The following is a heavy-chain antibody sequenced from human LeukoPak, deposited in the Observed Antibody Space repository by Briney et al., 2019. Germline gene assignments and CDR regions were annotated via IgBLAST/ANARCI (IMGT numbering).Heavy chain of an antibody. CDR2: ISGSGGST. J-gene: IGHJ5*02. CDR1: GFTFSSYA. Sequence: GGSLRLSCAASGFTFSSYAMSWIRQAPGKGLEWVSAISGSGGSTYYADSVKGRFTISRDNSKNTLYLQMNSLRAEDTAVCYCAKCSSSWYSGWFDPWGQGTLVTVSS. CDR3: AKCSSSWYSGWFDP. V-gene: IGHV3-23*01. D-gene: IGHD6-13*01.